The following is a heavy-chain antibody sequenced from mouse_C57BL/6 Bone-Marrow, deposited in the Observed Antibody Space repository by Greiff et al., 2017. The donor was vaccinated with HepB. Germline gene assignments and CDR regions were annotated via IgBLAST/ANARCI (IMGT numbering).Heavy chain of an antibody. J-gene: IGHJ1*03. CDR2: IYPGSGNT. D-gene: IGHD2-12*01. Sequence: QVQLQQSGAELVRPGASVKLSCKASGYTFTDYYINWVKQRPGQGLEWIARIYPGSGNTYYNEKFKGKATLTAEKSSSTAYMQLSSLTSEDSAVYFCAGRGAPYYRYFDVWGTGTTVTVSS. CDR1: GYTFTDYY. V-gene: IGHV1-76*01. CDR3: AGRGAPYYRYFDV.